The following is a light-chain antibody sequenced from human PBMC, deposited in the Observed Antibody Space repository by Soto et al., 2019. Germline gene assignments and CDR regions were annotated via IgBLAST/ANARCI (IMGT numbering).Light chain of an antibody. Sequence: EIVLTQSPGTLSLSPGERATLYCRASPSVTTFLAWYQQKPGQAPRLLIFGASSRATDIPDRFRGSGSGRDFLLNISRLEPEDSGMYYCQQYSSSPRTFGQGTKV. CDR2: GAS. J-gene: IGKJ1*01. CDR3: QQYSSSPRT. V-gene: IGKV3-20*01. CDR1: PSVTTF.